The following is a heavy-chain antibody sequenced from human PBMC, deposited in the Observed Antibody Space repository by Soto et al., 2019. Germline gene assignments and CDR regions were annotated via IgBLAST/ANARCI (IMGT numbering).Heavy chain of an antibody. J-gene: IGHJ4*02. CDR3: ARIAMVDSFDY. CDR2: IWYDGSNK. CDR1: GFTFSSYG. Sequence: QVQLVESGGGVVQPGRSLRLSCAASGFTFSSYGMHWVRQAPGKGLEWVAVIWYDGSNKYYADSVKGRFTISRDNSKNTLYLRMNSLRAEDTAVYYCARIAMVDSFDYWGQGTLVTVSS. D-gene: IGHD5-18*01. V-gene: IGHV3-33*01.